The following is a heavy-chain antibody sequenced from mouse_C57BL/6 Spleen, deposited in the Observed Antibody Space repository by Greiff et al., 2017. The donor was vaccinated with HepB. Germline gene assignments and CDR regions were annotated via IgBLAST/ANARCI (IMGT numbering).Heavy chain of an antibody. CDR1: GFTFNTYA. CDR2: RRSKSSNYAT. V-gene: IGHV10-3*01. J-gene: IGHJ4*01. Sequence: EAGGGLVQPKGSLKLSCAASGFTFNTYAMHWVRQAPGKGLEWVARRRSKSSNYATYYADSVKDRFTISRDDSQSMLYLQMNNLKTEDTAMYYCVRENLYYAMDYWGQGTSVTVSS. CDR3: VRENLYYAMDY.